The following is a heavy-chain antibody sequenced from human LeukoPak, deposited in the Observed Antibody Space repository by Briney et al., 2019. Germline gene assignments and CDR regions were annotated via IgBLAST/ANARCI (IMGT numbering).Heavy chain of an antibody. J-gene: IGHJ4*02. CDR3: ARTYCAEDCSIRYFDY. CDR1: GYTFTGYY. D-gene: IGHD2-21*02. Sequence: ASVKVSCKASGYTFTGYYMHWVRQAPGQGLEWMGGIIPIFGTANYAQKFQGRVTITADKSTSTAYMELSSLRSEDTAVYYCARTYCAEDCSIRYFDYWGQGTLVTVSS. CDR2: IIPIFGTA. V-gene: IGHV1-69*06.